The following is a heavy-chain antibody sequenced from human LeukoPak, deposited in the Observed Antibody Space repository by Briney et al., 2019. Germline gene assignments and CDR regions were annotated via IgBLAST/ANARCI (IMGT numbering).Heavy chain of an antibody. CDR2: INYSGRT. V-gene: IGHV4-39*07. J-gene: IGHJ5*02. CDR1: GGSISSSSYF. Sequence: SETLSLTCTVSGGSISSSSYFWGWIRQPPGKGLEWIVSINYSGRTYDNPSLKSRVTTSVDTSNNQFSLKLSSVTAADTAVYYCARGVVPAAIWQNWFDPWGQGTLVIVSS. D-gene: IGHD2-2*01. CDR3: ARGVVPAAIWQNWFDP.